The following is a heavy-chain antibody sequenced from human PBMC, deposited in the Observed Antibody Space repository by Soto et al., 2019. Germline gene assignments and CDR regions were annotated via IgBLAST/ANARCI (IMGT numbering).Heavy chain of an antibody. D-gene: IGHD3-22*01. V-gene: IGHV2-5*02. CDR1: GFSLSTSGVG. Sequence: QITLKESGPPLVKPTQTLTLTCTFSGFSLSTSGVGVGWIRQPPGKALEWLALIYWDDDKRYSPSLKSRLTIXKXTXXHQVVLTMTNMDPVDTATYYCAHSDSSGYPSAFDYWGQGTLVTVSS. J-gene: IGHJ4*02. CDR3: AHSDSSGYPSAFDY. CDR2: IYWDDDK.